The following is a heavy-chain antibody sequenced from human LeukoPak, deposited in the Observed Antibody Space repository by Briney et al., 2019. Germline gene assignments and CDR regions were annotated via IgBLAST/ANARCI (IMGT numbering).Heavy chain of an antibody. J-gene: IGHJ4*02. V-gene: IGHV1-2*02. Sequence: ASVKASCKASGYTFTGYYMHWVRQAPGQGLEWMGWINPNSGGTNYAQKFQGRVTMTRDTSIRTAYMELSMLRSDDTAVYYCARASDDYDFWSGYYTPYGYWGQGTLVTVSS. CDR2: INPNSGGT. CDR3: ARASDDYDFWSGYYTPYGY. D-gene: IGHD3-3*01. CDR1: GYTFTGYY.